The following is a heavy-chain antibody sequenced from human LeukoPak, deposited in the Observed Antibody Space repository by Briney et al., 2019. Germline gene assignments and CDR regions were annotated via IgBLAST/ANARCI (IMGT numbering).Heavy chain of an antibody. Sequence: GASVKVSCKASGYTFTSYYMHWVRQAPGQGLEWMGIINPSGGSTSYAQKFQGRVTMTRDTSTSTAYMELSSLRSEDTAVYYCARGDPYCSGGSCYLYYFDYWGQGTLVTVSS. J-gene: IGHJ4*02. V-gene: IGHV1-46*01. CDR2: INPSGGST. CDR3: ARGDPYCSGGSCYLYYFDY. D-gene: IGHD2-15*01. CDR1: GYTFTSYY.